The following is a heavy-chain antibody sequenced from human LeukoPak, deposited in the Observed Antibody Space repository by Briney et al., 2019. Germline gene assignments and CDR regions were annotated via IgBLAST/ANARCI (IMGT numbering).Heavy chain of an antibody. CDR3: AREYDSSGYSYYGMDV. D-gene: IGHD3-22*01. Sequence: ASVKVSCKASGYTFTGYYMHWVRQAPGQGLEWMGWINPNSGGTNNAQKFQGRVTMTRDTSISTAYMELSRLRSDDTAVYYCAREYDSSGYSYYGMDVWGQGTTVTVSS. J-gene: IGHJ6*02. V-gene: IGHV1-2*02. CDR2: INPNSGGT. CDR1: GYTFTGYY.